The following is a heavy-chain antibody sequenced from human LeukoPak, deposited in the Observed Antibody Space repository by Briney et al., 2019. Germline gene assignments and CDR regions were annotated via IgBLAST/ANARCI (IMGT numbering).Heavy chain of an antibody. Sequence: GGSLRLSCAAPGFTFSSYAMHWVRQAPGKGLEWVAVISSDGSNKYYADSMKGRFTIPRDNAKNTLYLQMNSLRAEDTAVYYCARRGAVADAFDIWGQGTMVTVSS. CDR2: ISSDGSNK. CDR1: GFTFSSYA. J-gene: IGHJ3*02. CDR3: ARRGAVADAFDI. D-gene: IGHD4-23*01. V-gene: IGHV3-30*04.